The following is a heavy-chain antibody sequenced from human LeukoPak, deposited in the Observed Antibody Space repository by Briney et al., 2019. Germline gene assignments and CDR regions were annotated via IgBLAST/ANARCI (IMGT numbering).Heavy chain of an antibody. CDR2: IKQDGSEK. CDR3: ARDRKRFGEFADAFDI. D-gene: IGHD3-10*01. V-gene: IGHV3-7*01. CDR1: GFTFSSYW. Sequence: PGGSLRLSCAASGFTFSSYWMSWVRQAPGKGLEWVANIKQDGSEKYYVYPVKGRFTISRDNAKNSLYLQMNSLRAEDTAVYYCARDRKRFGEFADAFDIWGQGTMVTVSS. J-gene: IGHJ3*02.